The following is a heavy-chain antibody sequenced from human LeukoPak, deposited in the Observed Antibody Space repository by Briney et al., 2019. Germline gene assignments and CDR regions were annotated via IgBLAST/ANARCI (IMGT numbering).Heavy chain of an antibody. Sequence: SVKVSCKASGGTFSSYAISWVRQAPGQGLEWMGRIFPILGIANYAQKFQGRVTITADKSTSTAYMELSSLRSEDTAVYYCSHGEDSSGYGDYWGQGTLVTVSS. CDR1: GGTFSSYA. D-gene: IGHD3-22*01. CDR3: SHGEDSSGYGDY. V-gene: IGHV1-69*04. CDR2: IFPILGIA. J-gene: IGHJ4*02.